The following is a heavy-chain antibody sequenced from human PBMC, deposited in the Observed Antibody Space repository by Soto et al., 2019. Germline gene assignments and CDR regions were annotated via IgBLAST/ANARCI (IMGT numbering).Heavy chain of an antibody. CDR2: INHSGST. Sequence: SETLSLTCAVYGGSFSGYYWSWIRQPPGKGLEWIGEINHSGSTNYNPSLKSRVTISVDTSKNQFSLKLSSVTAADTAVYYCAERIAARPFDYLGQGTLLTVSS. J-gene: IGHJ4*02. V-gene: IGHV4-34*01. CDR1: GGSFSGYY. CDR3: AERIAARPFDY. D-gene: IGHD6-6*01.